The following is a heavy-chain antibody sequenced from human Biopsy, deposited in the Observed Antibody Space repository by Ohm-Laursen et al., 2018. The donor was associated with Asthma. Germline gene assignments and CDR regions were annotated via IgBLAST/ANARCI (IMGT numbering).Heavy chain of an antibody. CDR3: ASDFPKDYVRYNFQF. CDR2: HDHEEGGT. CDR1: GYSLTDLS. V-gene: IGHV1-24*01. J-gene: IGHJ4*02. Sequence: GASVKVSCKISGYSLTDLSMHWVRQAPGQGLEWMGGHDHEEGGTVNARRFQGRVTMTEDTSTDTAYMELRNLSSDDTAVYYCASDFPKDYVRYNFQFWGQGTLVTVSS. D-gene: IGHD4-17*01.